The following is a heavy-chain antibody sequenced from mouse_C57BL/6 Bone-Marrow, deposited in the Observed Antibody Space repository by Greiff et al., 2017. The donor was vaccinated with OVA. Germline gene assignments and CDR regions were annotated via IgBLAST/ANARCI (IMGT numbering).Heavy chain of an antibody. CDR2: IRLKSDNYAT. J-gene: IGHJ3*01. V-gene: IGHV6-3*01. CDR1: GFTFSNYW. CDR3: TPPFAY. Sequence: EVKLMESGGGLVQPGGSMKLSCVASGFTFSNYWMNWVRQSPVKGLEWVAQIRLKSDNYATHYAESVKGRFTISRDDSKSSVYLQMNNLRAESTGIYYCTPPFAYWGQGTLVTVSA.